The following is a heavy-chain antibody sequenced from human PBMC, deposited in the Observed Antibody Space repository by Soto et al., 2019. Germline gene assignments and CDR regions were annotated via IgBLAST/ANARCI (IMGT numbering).Heavy chain of an antibody. J-gene: IGHJ3*01. CDR3: ATNDPSDSRASHDGFDV. CDR2: FIPIFGTT. CDR1: GSSFKSYA. Sequence: QVPLGQSGAEVRKHGSSVKVPCKASGSSFKSYAFKWVRQAPGQGRKWMGGFIPIFGTTNFAQEVQGRVTINAEKPTGAAYFELVSLISDDAAVSSCATNDPSDSRASHDGFDVWGQATMVTVSS. D-gene: IGHD3-22*01. V-gene: IGHV1-69*06.